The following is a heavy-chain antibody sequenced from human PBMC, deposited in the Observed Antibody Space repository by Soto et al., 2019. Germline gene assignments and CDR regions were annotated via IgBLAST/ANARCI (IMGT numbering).Heavy chain of an antibody. Sequence: QVQLVESGGGVVQPGDSLRLSCAASGFMFSGYGMHWIRQAPGKGLEWVAVISHDGSEKYYGDSVKGRCTVSRDNSNNTLFLPIDSLRAEDTAVYYCAKLVGGFKAIGASGDWLDPWGQGTLVTVSS. CDR3: AKLVGGFKAIGASGDWLDP. CDR2: ISHDGSEK. CDR1: GFMFSGYG. J-gene: IGHJ5*02. V-gene: IGHV3-30*18. D-gene: IGHD3-3*01.